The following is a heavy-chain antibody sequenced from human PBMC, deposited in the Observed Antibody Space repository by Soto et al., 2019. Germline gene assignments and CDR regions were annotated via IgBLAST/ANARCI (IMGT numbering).Heavy chain of an antibody. Sequence: SETLSLTCTVSGGSISSSYWSWIRQPPGKGLEWIGYIYYSGSTNYNPSLKSRVTISVDTSKNQFSLKLSSVTAADTAVYYCARDPGTSPGGYYYGMDVWGQGTTVTVSS. D-gene: IGHD1-1*01. CDR1: GGSISSSY. V-gene: IGHV4-59*01. CDR2: IYYSGST. CDR3: ARDPGTSPGGYYYGMDV. J-gene: IGHJ6*02.